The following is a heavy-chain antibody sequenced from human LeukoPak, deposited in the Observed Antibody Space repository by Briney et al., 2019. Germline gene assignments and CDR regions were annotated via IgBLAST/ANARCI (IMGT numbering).Heavy chain of an antibody. CDR1: GFTFSSYG. CDR2: ISYDGSNK. CDR3: AKGKLRYFDWLSHFDY. D-gene: IGHD3-9*01. J-gene: IGHJ4*02. Sequence: GRSLRLSCAASGFTFSSYGMHWVRQAPGKGLEWVAVISYDGSNKYYADSVKGRFTIPRDNSKNTLYLQMNSLRAEDTAVYYCAKGKLRYFDWLSHFDYWGQGTLVTVSS. V-gene: IGHV3-30*18.